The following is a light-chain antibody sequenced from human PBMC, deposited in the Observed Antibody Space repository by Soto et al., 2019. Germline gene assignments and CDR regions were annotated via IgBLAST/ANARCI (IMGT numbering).Light chain of an antibody. CDR3: QQLHNSPRT. CDR2: GAS. V-gene: IGKV1-9*01. J-gene: IGKJ1*01. Sequence: DIQLTQSPSFLSASVGDRVTITCRASQGISSYLAWYQQRPGKAPKLLMYGASTLQSGVPSRFSGSASGTTFIIPINNLLPEDFATYYCQQLHNSPRTFGQGTKVE. CDR1: QGISSY.